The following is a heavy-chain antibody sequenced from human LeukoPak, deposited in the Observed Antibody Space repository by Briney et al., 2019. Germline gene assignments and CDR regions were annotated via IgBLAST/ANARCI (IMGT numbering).Heavy chain of an antibody. V-gene: IGHV1-18*01. CDR1: GYTFTSYG. CDR2: ISAYNGNT. Sequence: ASVKVSCKASGYTFTSYGISWVRQAPGQGLEWMGWISAYNGNTNYAQKLQGRVTMTTDTSTSTAYMELRSLRSDDTAVYYCANMIRIAVAGTDYYYMDVWGKGTTVTVSS. J-gene: IGHJ6*03. D-gene: IGHD6-19*01. CDR3: ANMIRIAVAGTDYYYMDV.